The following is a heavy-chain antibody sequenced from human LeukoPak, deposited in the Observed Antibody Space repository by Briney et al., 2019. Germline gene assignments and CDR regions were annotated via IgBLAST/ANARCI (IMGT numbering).Heavy chain of an antibody. Sequence: ASVKVSCKVSGYSFTSYDINWVRQATGQGLEWMGWMNPNRGNTGYAQKFQGRVTMTRTTYISTAYMELSSLTSDATAVYYCYISSGYYDFAFDIWGQGTMVTVSS. CDR2: MNPNRGNT. CDR3: YISSGYYDFAFDI. J-gene: IGHJ3*02. CDR1: GYSFTSYD. V-gene: IGHV1-8*01. D-gene: IGHD3-22*01.